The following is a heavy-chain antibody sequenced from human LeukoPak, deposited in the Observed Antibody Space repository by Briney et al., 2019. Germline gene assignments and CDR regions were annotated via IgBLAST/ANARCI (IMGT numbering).Heavy chain of an antibody. V-gene: IGHV3-30*03. J-gene: IGHJ4*02. Sequence: RAGGSLRLSCAASGFTFSSYSMNWVRQAPGKGLEWVAVISYDGSNKYYADSVKGRFTISRDNSKNTLYLQMNSLRAEDTAVYYCARDQRTVVIDYWGQGTLVTVSS. CDR1: GFTFSSYS. CDR2: ISYDGSNK. D-gene: IGHD4-23*01. CDR3: ARDQRTVVIDY.